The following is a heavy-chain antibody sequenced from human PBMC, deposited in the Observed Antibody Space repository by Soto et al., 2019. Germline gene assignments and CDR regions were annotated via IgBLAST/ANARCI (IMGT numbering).Heavy chain of an antibody. J-gene: IGHJ2*01. CDR2: VSGGDGST. Sequence: EGQLLESGGGLVQPGGSLRLSCAASGFTFSTYTMHWVRQAPGKGLEWVSGVSGGDGSTYYADSLKGRFSISRDNAKNTVDLQINSLTAEDTAVYYCTKQGYYWYLDIWGRGTLVTVSS. D-gene: IGHD5-12*01. CDR3: TKQGYYWYLDI. CDR1: GFTFSTYT. V-gene: IGHV3-23*01.